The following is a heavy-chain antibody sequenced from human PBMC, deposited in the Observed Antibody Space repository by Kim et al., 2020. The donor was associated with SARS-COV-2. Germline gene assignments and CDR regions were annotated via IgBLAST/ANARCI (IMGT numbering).Heavy chain of an antibody. J-gene: IGHJ4*02. CDR1: GFTFSSYA. V-gene: IGHV3-30*04. Sequence: GGSLRLSCAASGFTFSSYAMHWVRQAPGKGLEWVAVISYDGSNKYYADSVKGRFTISRDNSKNTLYLQMNSLRAEDTAVYYCARDNRSQLWFGELLYDWGQGTLVTVSS. CDR3: ARDNRSQLWFGELLYD. CDR2: ISYDGSNK. D-gene: IGHD3-10*01.